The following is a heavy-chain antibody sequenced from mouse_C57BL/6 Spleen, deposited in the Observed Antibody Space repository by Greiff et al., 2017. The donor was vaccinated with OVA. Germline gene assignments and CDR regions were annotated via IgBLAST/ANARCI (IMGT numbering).Heavy chain of an antibody. CDR3: ARETTVVANRYYAMDY. CDR1: GYAFSSYW. J-gene: IGHJ4*01. Sequence: QVQLQQSGAELVKPGASVKISCKASGYAFSSYWMNWVKQRPGKGLEWIGQIYPGDGDTNYNGKFKGKATLTADKSSSTAYMQLSSLTSEDSAVYFCARETTVVANRYYAMDYWGQGTSVTVSS. CDR2: IYPGDGDT. D-gene: IGHD1-1*01. V-gene: IGHV1-80*01.